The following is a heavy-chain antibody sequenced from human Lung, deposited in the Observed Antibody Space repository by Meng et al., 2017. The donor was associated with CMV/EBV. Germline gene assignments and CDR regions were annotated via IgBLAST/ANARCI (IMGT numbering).Heavy chain of an antibody. V-gene: IGHV3-49*04. Sequence: GESLKISCTGSGFNFGDYGMSWVRQGPGKGLEWVGLIRTKVYGETTEYAASVKGRFAISRDDSKDIAYLQMNSLKSEDTAVYFFTREHLPVFAVGLPLDDWGQGTTVTVSS. CDR3: TREHLPVFAVGLPLDD. J-gene: IGHJ6*02. CDR2: IRTKVYGETT. CDR1: GFNFGDYG. D-gene: IGHD3-3*01.